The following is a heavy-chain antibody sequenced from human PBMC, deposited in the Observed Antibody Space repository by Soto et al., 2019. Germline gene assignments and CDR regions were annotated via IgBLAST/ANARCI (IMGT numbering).Heavy chain of an antibody. Sequence: GGSLRLSCAASGFTVSSNYMSWVRQAPGKGLEWVSVIYSGGSTSYADSVKGRFTLSRDNSKNTLWLQMNSLRADDTAVYYCAKVQVLQFLGWFPDYWGQGPLVTVYS. D-gene: IGHD3-3*01. CDR2: IYSGGST. CDR1: GFTVSSNY. CDR3: AKVQVLQFLGWFPDY. V-gene: IGHV3-53*01. J-gene: IGHJ4*02.